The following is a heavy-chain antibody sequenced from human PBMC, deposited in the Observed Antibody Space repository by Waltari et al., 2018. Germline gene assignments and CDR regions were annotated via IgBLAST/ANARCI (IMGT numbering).Heavy chain of an antibody. Sequence: EVQLVESGGGLIQPGGSLRLSCAASGFTVSSNYMSWVRQAPGKGLEWVSVIYSGGSTYYADSVKGRFTIFRDNSKNTLYLQMNSLRAEDTAVYYCARDSTVTTGYFQHWGQGTLVTVSS. CDR3: ARDSTVTTGYFQH. J-gene: IGHJ1*01. V-gene: IGHV3-53*01. CDR1: GFTVSSNY. D-gene: IGHD4-17*01. CDR2: IYSGGST.